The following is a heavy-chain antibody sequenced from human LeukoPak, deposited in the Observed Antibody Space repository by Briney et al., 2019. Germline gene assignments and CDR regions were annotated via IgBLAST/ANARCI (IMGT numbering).Heavy chain of an antibody. Sequence: PGGSLRLSCAASGFTFSSYWMSWVRQAPGKGLEWVANIKQDGSEKYYVDSVKGRFTISRDNAKNSLYLQMNSLRAEDTAVYYCARVLHDYGDFRCDYWGQGTLVTVSS. CDR3: ARVLHDYGDFRCDY. CDR2: IKQDGSEK. V-gene: IGHV3-7*01. D-gene: IGHD4-17*01. J-gene: IGHJ4*02. CDR1: GFTFSSYW.